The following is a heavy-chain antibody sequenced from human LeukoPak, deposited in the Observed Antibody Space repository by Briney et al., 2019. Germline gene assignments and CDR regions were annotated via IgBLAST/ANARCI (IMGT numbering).Heavy chain of an antibody. D-gene: IGHD3-22*01. Sequence: GGSLRLSCAASGFTFSNAWMNWVRQAPGKGLEWVSSISSSSSYIYYADSVKGRFTISRDNAKNSLYLQMNSLRAEDTAVYYCARTLPYYYDSSGYDYYYGMDVWGQGTTVTVSS. V-gene: IGHV3-21*01. J-gene: IGHJ6*02. CDR1: GFTFSNAW. CDR3: ARTLPYYYDSSGYDYYYGMDV. CDR2: ISSSSSYI.